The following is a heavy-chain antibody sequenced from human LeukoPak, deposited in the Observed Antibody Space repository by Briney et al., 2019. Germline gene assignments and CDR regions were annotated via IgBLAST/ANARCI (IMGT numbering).Heavy chain of an antibody. CDR3: ASDQRYAFDY. D-gene: IGHD3-9*01. J-gene: IGHJ4*02. CDR1: GFSFTDYP. Sequence: GGSLRLSCATSGFSFTDYPMNWDRQAPGKGLEWVSNIRTSAEGANYAYYADSVKGRVTISRDDAKNTLYLHMNSLRDDDTAVYYCASDQRYAFDYWGQGILVTVSS. CDR2: IRTSAEGANYA. V-gene: IGHV3-48*02.